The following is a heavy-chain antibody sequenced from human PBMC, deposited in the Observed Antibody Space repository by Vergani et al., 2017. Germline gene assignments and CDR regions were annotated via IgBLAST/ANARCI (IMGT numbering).Heavy chain of an antibody. CDR3: ARSCGTNTCSNAGTQYYYYYYLDI. J-gene: IGHJ6*03. V-gene: IGHV1-2*02. CDR2: INPNSGGT. CDR1: GYTFTGYY. Sequence: QVQLVQSGAEVKKPGASVKVSCKASGYTFTGYYMHWVRQAPGQGLEWMGWINPNSGGTNYAQKLQGRVTMTTDTSTSTAYMELRSLRSDDTAVYYCARSCGTNTCSNAGTQYYYYYYLDIWGKGTTVTVSS. D-gene: IGHD2-8*01.